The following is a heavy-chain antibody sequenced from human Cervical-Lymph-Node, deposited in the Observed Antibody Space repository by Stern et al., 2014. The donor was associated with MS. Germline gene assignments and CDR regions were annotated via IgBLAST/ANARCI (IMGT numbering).Heavy chain of an antibody. Sequence: QLVESGPEVKKPGTSVKVSCKASGFTFTSSAVQWVRQARGQRLEWIGWSAVGSGNTNYAQKFQERVTITRDMSTSTAYMELSSLRSEDTAVYYCAAEPMYYSDSVGAFDIWGQGTMVTVSS. CDR2: SAVGSGNT. J-gene: IGHJ3*02. CDR3: AAEPMYYSDSVGAFDI. V-gene: IGHV1-58*01. D-gene: IGHD3-22*01. CDR1: GFTFTSSA.